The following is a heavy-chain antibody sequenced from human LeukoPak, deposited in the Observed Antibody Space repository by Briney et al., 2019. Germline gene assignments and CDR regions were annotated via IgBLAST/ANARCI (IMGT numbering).Heavy chain of an antibody. CDR1: GGSISSSSHY. D-gene: IGHD2-2*01. CDR3: ARQGYCSTTSCYRWFDP. V-gene: IGHV4-39*01. Sequence: SETLSLTCTVSGGSISSSSHYWGWVRQPPGKGLEWIGSINYSGITYHNPSLRSRVTISVHTSKNHFSLKVSSVTAADTAVYYCARQGYCSTTSCYRWFDPWGQGTLVIVSS. J-gene: IGHJ5*02. CDR2: INYSGIT.